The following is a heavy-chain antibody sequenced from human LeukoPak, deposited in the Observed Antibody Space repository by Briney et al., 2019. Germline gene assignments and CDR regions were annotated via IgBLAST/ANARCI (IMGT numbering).Heavy chain of an antibody. D-gene: IGHD2-2*01. CDR1: RFTFRSYA. J-gene: IGHJ4*02. V-gene: IGHV3-23*01. Sequence: PGGSLRLSCAASRFTFRSYAMSWVRQAPGRGLEWVSSICGSANSTFHADSVKGRFTISRDSSKSTLYLQMNSLRAEDTAVYYCAKGPHCSSTSCFVLGSFDCWGQGTLVTVSS. CDR2: ICGSANST. CDR3: AKGPHCSSTSCFVLGSFDC.